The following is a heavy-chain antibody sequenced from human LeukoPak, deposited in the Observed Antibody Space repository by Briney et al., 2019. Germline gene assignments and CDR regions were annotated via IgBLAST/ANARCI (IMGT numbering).Heavy chain of an antibody. Sequence: GGSLRLSCAVSGFTFSSYWMSWVRQAPGKGLEWAANIKQDGSEKYYVDSVKGRFTISRDNAKNSLYLQMNSLRAEDTAVYYCARGRCSSTSCFFDYWGQGTLVTVSS. V-gene: IGHV3-7*01. CDR2: IKQDGSEK. CDR1: GFTFSSYW. J-gene: IGHJ4*03. D-gene: IGHD2-2*01. CDR3: ARGRCSSTSCFFDY.